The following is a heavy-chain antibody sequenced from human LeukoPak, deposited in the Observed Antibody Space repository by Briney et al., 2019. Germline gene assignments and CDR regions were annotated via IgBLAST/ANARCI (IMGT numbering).Heavy chain of an antibody. CDR3: ARGRREIAADWTGFDYYFDY. Sequence: GGSLRLSCAASGFTFSSYWMSWVRQAPGKGLEWVANIKQDGSEKYYVDSVKDRFTISGDNAKNSLYLQMNSLRAADTAVYYCARGRREIAADWTGFDYYFDYWGQGTLVTVSS. V-gene: IGHV3-7*01. CDR1: GFTFSSYW. D-gene: IGHD6-13*01. J-gene: IGHJ4*02. CDR2: IKQDGSEK.